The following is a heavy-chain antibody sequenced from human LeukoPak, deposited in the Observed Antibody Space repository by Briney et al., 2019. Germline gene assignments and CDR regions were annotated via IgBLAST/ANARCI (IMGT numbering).Heavy chain of an antibody. D-gene: IGHD1-26*01. Sequence: PGGSLRLSCAASGFTVSSNYMSWVRQAPGKGLEWVSVIYSGGSTYYADSVKGRFTISRDNSKNTLYLQMNSLRAEDTAVYYCARGDVGAHDAFDIWGQGTMVTVSS. J-gene: IGHJ3*02. V-gene: IGHV3-53*01. CDR2: IYSGGST. CDR1: GFTVSSNY. CDR3: ARGDVGAHDAFDI.